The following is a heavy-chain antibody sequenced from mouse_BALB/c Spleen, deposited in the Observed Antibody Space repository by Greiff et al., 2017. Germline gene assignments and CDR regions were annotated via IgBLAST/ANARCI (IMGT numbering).Heavy chain of an antibody. CDR2: IRNKANGYTT. CDR3: AGNYFDY. Sequence: EVQLVESGGGLVQPGGSLRLSCATSGFTFTDYYMSWVRQPPGKALEWLGFIRNKANGYTTEYSASVKGRFTISRDNSQSILYLQMNTLRAEDSATYYCAGNYFDYWGQGTTLTVSS. J-gene: IGHJ2*01. V-gene: IGHV7-3*02. CDR1: GFTFTDYY.